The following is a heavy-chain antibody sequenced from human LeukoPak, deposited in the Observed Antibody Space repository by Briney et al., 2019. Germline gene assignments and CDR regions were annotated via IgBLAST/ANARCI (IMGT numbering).Heavy chain of an antibody. CDR3: TTSGALHDYRGCDI. D-gene: IGHD4-23*01. J-gene: IGHJ3*02. CDR1: GFIFGDYA. V-gene: IGHV3-49*04. Sequence: GGSLRLSCTASGFIFGDYAMSWVRQAPGKGLEWVGFIRSKTYGATTEYAASVKDRFSISRDDSKSIAYLQMNSLKTEDTAVYYCTTSGALHDYRGCDIWGQGTVVTVSS. CDR2: IRSKTYGATT.